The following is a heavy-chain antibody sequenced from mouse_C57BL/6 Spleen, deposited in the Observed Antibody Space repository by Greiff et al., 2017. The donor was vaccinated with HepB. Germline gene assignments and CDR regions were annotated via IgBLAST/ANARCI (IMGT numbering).Heavy chain of an antibody. V-gene: IGHV14-1*01. J-gene: IGHJ3*01. Sequence: EVQLQQSGAELVRPGASVKLSCTASGFNIKDYYMHWVKQRPEQGLEWIGRIDPEDGDTEYAPKFQGKATMTADTSYNTAYLQLSRLTSEDTAVYYCTTRDVGFAYWGQGTLVTVSA. CDR3: TTRDVGFAY. CDR1: GFNIKDYY. CDR2: IDPEDGDT.